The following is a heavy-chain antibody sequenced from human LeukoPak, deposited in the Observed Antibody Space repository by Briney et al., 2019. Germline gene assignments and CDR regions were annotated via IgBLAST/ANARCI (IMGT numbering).Heavy chain of an antibody. J-gene: IGHJ4*02. CDR2: IIPMFGRT. Sequence: ASVKVSCKASGYTFTSYDINWVRQATGQGLEWMGAIIPMFGRTNYAEKFQGRVTITADESMTIVYLELNSLKPEDAATYYCARVAYDSSGFIDYWGQGSLVAVSS. D-gene: IGHD3-22*01. CDR1: GYTFTSYD. V-gene: IGHV1-69*13. CDR3: ARVAYDSSGFIDY.